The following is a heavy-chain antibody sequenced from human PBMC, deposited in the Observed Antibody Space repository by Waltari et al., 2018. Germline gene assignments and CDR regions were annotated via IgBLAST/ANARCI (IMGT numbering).Heavy chain of an antibody. Sequence: QVQLVESGGGVVQPGRSLRLSCAASGFTFSGHGMHWVRQAPGRGLEWVALIWYDGTNKVYEDSVKGRFTVSRDNSENTLYLQMDNLRAEDTAVYYCAKSRAGAGTSGGLDVWGQGTTVTVSS. CDR2: IWYDGTNK. J-gene: IGHJ6*02. CDR1: GFTFSGHG. V-gene: IGHV3-33*06. D-gene: IGHD6-13*01. CDR3: AKSRAGAGTSGGLDV.